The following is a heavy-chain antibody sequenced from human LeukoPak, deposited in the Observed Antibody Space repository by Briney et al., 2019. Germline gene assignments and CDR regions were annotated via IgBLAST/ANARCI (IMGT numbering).Heavy chain of an antibody. J-gene: IGHJ6*02. CDR2: YSGST. CDR3: TRDRGAATAYYYGMDV. CDR1: GGSISSYH. Sequence: SETLSLTCTVSGGSISSYHWSWIRQPPGKGLEWIGYYSGSTNYNPSLKSRVTISVDTSKNQFSLKLSSVTTADTAVYYCTRDRGAATAYYYGMDVWGQGTTVTVSS. D-gene: IGHD6-13*01. V-gene: IGHV4-59*01.